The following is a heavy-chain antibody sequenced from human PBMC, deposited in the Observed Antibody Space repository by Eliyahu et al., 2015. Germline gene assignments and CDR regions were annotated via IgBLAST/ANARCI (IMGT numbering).Heavy chain of an antibody. D-gene: IGHD3-9*01. CDR1: GYNFNSXG. J-gene: IGHJ4*01. Sequence: QVNLVQSGPEVLKPGASVKXSXKAXGYNFNSXGINWVRQAPGQGPEWMGWISPYTGRSHYAEKFQGRVTLTTDISTNTANMEMRSLTSDDTAIYYCARDRGVRYQFDWNXGAMAVWGHGTLVAVS. V-gene: IGHV1-18*01. CDR3: ARDRGVRYQFDWNXGAMAV. CDR2: ISPYTGRS.